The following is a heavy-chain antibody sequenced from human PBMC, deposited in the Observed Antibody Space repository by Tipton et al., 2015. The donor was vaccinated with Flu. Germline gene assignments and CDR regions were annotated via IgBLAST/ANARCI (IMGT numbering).Heavy chain of an antibody. CDR1: GFTFSNSG. D-gene: IGHD7-27*01. J-gene: IGHJ4*02. V-gene: IGHV3-48*03. Sequence: GSLRLSCAASGFTFSNSGMHWVRQVPGKGLEWLSYISSSGNTMSYADSVRGRFTISRDNTKKSLYLQLNSLRAEDTAIYYCATLTGDDYWGQGIMVTASS. CDR2: ISSSGNTM. CDR3: ATLTGDDY.